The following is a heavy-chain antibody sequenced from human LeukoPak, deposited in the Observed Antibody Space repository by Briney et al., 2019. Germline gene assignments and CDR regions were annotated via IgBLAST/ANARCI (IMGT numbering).Heavy chain of an antibody. V-gene: IGHV1-2*02. D-gene: IGHD6-19*01. CDR1: EYTFTDYY. Sequence: ASVKVSCKASEYTFTDYYIHWVRQAPGQGLEWMGWINPNSGDTNYAQKFQGRVTMTRDTAISTAYMELSRLRSDDTAVYYCVRDQLTAVDAFDIWGQGTMVTVSS. CDR2: INPNSGDT. CDR3: VRDQLTAVDAFDI. J-gene: IGHJ3*02.